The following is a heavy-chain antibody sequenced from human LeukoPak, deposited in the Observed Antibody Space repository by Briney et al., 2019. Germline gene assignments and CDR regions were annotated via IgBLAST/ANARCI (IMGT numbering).Heavy chain of an antibody. CDR2: ISGSGGST. CDR3: AKGELSSDAFYFDY. V-gene: IGHV3-23*01. CDR1: GFTFSSYW. D-gene: IGHD1-7*01. J-gene: IGHJ4*02. Sequence: GGSLRLSCAASGFTFSSYWMNWARQAPGKGLEWVSVISGSGGSTYYADSVKGRFTISRDNSKNTLYLRMNSLRAEDTAVYYCAKGELSSDAFYFDYWGQGALVTVSS.